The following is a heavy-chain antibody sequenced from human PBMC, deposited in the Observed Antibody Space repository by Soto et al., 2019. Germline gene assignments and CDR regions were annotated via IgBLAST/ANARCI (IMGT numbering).Heavy chain of an antibody. V-gene: IGHV1-69*02. D-gene: IGHD6-19*01. CDR2: IIPILGIA. J-gene: IGHJ4*02. CDR1: GGTFSSYT. Sequence: QVQLVQSGAEVKKPGSSVKVSCKASGGTFSSYTISWVRQAPGQGLEWMGRIIPILGIANYAQKFQGRVTITADKSTSTAYMELSSLRSEDTAVYYCARSSMMYSSGWYVDYWGQGTLVTVSS. CDR3: ARSSMMYSSGWYVDY.